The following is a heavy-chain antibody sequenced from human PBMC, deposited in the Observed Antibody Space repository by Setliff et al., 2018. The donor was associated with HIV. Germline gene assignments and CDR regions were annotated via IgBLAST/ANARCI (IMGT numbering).Heavy chain of an antibody. CDR1: GYSISSGYY. CDR3: ARVLGSSYFGTFDY. Sequence: SETLSLTCTVSGYSISSGYYWGWIRQPPGKGMEWIGSIYHSGSTYYNPSLRSRVTISVDTSKNQFSLKLSSVTAADTAVYYCARVLGSSYFGTFDYWGQGALVTVSS. J-gene: IGHJ4*02. V-gene: IGHV4-38-2*02. CDR2: IYHSGST. D-gene: IGHD1-26*01.